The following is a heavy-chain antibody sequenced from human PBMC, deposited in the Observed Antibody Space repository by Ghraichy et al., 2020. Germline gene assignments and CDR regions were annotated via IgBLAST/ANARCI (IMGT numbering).Heavy chain of an antibody. CDR3: AREYCRGGRCFFGTGGSHFGY. CDR2: IKSDGTDR. V-gene: IGHV3-74*01. D-gene: IGHD2-15*01. Sequence: GGSLRLSCAASGFALSNYWMHWVRQAPGKGLLWVSRIKSDGTDRTYADSVKGRFTISRDNAKNTLYLQMNSLRDEDTAVYYCAREYCRGGRCFFGTGGSHFGYWGQGILVTVS. J-gene: IGHJ4*02. CDR1: GFALSNYW.